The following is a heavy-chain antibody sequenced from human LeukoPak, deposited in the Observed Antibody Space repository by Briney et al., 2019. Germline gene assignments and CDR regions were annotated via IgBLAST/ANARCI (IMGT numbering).Heavy chain of an antibody. V-gene: IGHV3-23*01. Sequence: GGSLRLSCAASGFTFSTFAMIWVRQPPGKGLEWVSSIFPSGGEIHYADSVRGRFTISRDNSKGTLSLQMNSLRAEDTAIYYCATYRQVLLPFESWGQGTLVTVSS. CDR2: IFPSGGEI. D-gene: IGHD2-8*02. J-gene: IGHJ4*02. CDR1: GFTFSTFA. CDR3: ATYRQVLLPFES.